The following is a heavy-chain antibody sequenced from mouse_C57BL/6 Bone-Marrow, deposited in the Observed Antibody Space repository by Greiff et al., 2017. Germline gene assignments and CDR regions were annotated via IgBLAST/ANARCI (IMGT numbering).Heavy chain of an antibody. CDR2: IDPSDSDT. Sequence: QVQLKQPGAELVKPGASVKLSCKASGYTFTSYWMQWVKQRPGQGLEWIGEIDPSDSDTNYNEKFKGKATLTVDTSSSTAYMQLSSLTSEDSAVYYCAREEDYEGAWFAYWGQETLVTVSA. CDR1: GYTFTSYW. D-gene: IGHD2-4*01. CDR3: AREEDYEGAWFAY. V-gene: IGHV1-50*01. J-gene: IGHJ3*01.